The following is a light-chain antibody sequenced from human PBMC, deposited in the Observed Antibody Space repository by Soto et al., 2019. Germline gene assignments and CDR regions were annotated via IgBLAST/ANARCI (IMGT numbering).Light chain of an antibody. CDR2: GAS. CDR3: QPYYKWPLT. V-gene: IGKV3-15*01. CDR1: QSVSSN. Sequence: IIMTQSPATLSVSPGERATLSCRASQSVSSNLAWYQQRRGQAPRLLIHGASTRATGIPARFSGSGSGAEFTLTISSLQSEDFAVYYCQPYYKWPLTFGQGTKVEIK. J-gene: IGKJ1*01.